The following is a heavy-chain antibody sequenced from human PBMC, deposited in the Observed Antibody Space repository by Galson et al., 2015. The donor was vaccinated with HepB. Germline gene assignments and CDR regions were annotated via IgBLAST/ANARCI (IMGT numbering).Heavy chain of an antibody. CDR3: ARDPLDFWSGYPVSYMDV. CDR2: ISYAGNDK. V-gene: IGHV3-30*09. Sequence: SLRLSCAASGFTFSGYAMHWVRQAPGKGLEWVAVISYAGNDKYYADSVRGRFAISRDNSKNTVYLQMSSLRAEDTAVYYCARDPLDFWSGYPVSYMDVWGKGTTVTVSS. CDR1: GFTFSGYA. J-gene: IGHJ6*03. D-gene: IGHD3-3*01.